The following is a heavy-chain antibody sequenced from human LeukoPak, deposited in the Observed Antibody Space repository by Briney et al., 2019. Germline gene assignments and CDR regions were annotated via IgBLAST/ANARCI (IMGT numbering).Heavy chain of an antibody. CDR3: AKEGYSYAFDY. V-gene: IGHV3-30*04. J-gene: IGHJ4*02. Sequence: PGGSLRLSCAASGFTFSSCAMHWVRQAPGKGLEWVAVISYDGSNKYYADSVKGRFTISRDNSKNTLYLQMNSLRAEDTAVYYCAKEGYSYAFDYWGQGTLVTVSS. CDR1: GFTFSSCA. D-gene: IGHD5-18*01. CDR2: ISYDGSNK.